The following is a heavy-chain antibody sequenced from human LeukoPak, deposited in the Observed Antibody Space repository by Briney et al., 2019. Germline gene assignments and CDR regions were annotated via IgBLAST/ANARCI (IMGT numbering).Heavy chain of an antibody. V-gene: IGHV1-8*01. D-gene: IGHD3-22*01. J-gene: IGHJ4*02. Sequence: ASVKVSCKASRYTFTSYDINWVREAAGQGLEWMGWMNPNTGRTGFAQKFQGRPTMARDTSINTAYMELISLRSDDTAVYYCARLSQTPDYYSSGGYFYLGYWGQGTPVTVSS. CDR3: ARLSQTPDYYSSGGYFYLGY. CDR1: RYTFTSYD. CDR2: MNPNTGRT.